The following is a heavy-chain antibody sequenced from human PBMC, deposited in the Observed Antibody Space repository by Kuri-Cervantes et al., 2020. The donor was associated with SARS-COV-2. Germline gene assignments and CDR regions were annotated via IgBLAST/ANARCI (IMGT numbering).Heavy chain of an antibody. CDR2: INHSGST. CDR3: ARAGELDLCYFDY. D-gene: IGHD1-26*01. CDR1: GGSSSGYY. Sequence: SETRSLTCAVYGGSSSGYYWSWIRQPPGKGLEWIGEINHSGSTNYNPSLKSRVTISVDTSKNQFSLKLSTATAADTAVYYCARAGELDLCYFDYWGQGTLVTVSS. V-gene: IGHV4-34*01. J-gene: IGHJ4*02.